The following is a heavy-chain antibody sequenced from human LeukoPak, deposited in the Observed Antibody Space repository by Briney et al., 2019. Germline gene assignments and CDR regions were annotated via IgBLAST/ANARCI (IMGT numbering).Heavy chain of an antibody. V-gene: IGHV3-21*01. D-gene: IGHD2-2*01. Sequence: PGESLRLSCAASGFTFSSYAMKWVRQAPGKGLEWVSAISSTSAYIYYSDSVKGRFTISRDNAKNSVYLQIDSLRAEDTAVYYCARDERRYCSDSSCYPGDYWGQGTLVTVSS. J-gene: IGHJ4*02. CDR1: GFTFSSYA. CDR3: ARDERRYCSDSSCYPGDY. CDR2: ISSTSAYI.